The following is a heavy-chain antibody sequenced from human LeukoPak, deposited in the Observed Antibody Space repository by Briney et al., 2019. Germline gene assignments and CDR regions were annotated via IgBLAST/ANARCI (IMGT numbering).Heavy chain of an antibody. V-gene: IGHV3-23*01. Sequence: PGGSLRLSCAASGFTVSSNYMTWVRQAPGKGLEWVSAISGSGGSTYYADSVKGRFTISRDNSKNTLYLQMNSLRAEDTAVYYCAKDKLSHDFWSGYYPTDAFDIWGQGTMVTVSS. CDR1: GFTVSSNY. CDR3: AKDKLSHDFWSGYYPTDAFDI. CDR2: ISGSGGST. D-gene: IGHD3-3*01. J-gene: IGHJ3*02.